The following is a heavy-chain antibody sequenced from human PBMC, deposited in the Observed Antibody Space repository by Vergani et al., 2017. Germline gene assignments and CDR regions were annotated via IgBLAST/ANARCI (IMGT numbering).Heavy chain of an antibody. D-gene: IGHD5-18*01. V-gene: IGHV1-69*01. CDR2: IIPIFGTA. Sequence: QVQLVQSGAEVKKPGSSVKVSCKASGGTFSSYAISWVRKAPGKGLEWMGGIIPIFGTANYAQKFQGRVTITADESTRTAYMELSSLRSEDTAVYYCARDNWRVDTAMVTDYWGQGTLVTVSS. J-gene: IGHJ4*02. CDR1: GGTFSSYA. CDR3: ARDNWRVDTAMVTDY.